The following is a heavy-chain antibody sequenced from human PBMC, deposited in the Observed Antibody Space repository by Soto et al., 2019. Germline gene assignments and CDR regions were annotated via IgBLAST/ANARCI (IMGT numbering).Heavy chain of an antibody. J-gene: IGHJ4*02. CDR3: ARDREYKVTVEWDY. D-gene: IGHD4-4*01. CDR1: GYPFTSYG. Sequence: GGSVKVYFKASGYPFTSYGISLVRQAPGQGLEWMGWISAYNGNTNYSQKLQGRVTMTTDTSTSTAYMELRSLRSDDTAVYYCARDREYKVTVEWDYWGQGTMVTVSS. V-gene: IGHV1-18*04. CDR2: ISAYNGNT.